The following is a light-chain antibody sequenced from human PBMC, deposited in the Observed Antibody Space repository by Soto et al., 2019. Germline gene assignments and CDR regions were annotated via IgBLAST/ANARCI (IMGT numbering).Light chain of an antibody. CDR2: AAS. Sequence: DIQMTQSPSSLSASVGDRVTITCRASQSMSSYLNWYQQKPGKAPKLLIYAASSLQSGVPSRFSGSGSGTDFTLTISSLQPEDFATYYCQQTSITPRTFGQRAKV. V-gene: IGKV1-39*01. J-gene: IGKJ1*01. CDR1: QSMSSY. CDR3: QQTSITPRT.